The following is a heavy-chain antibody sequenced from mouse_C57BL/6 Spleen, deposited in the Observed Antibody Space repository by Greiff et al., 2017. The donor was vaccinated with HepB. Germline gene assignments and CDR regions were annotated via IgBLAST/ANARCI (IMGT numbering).Heavy chain of an antibody. V-gene: IGHV1-9*01. CDR1: GYTFTGYW. CDR3: ARGGNYGGVYYYAMDY. J-gene: IGHJ4*01. CDR2: ILPGSGST. D-gene: IGHD1-1*01. Sequence: QVQLQQSGAELMKPGASVKLSCKATGYTFTGYWIEWVKQRPGHGLEWIGEILPGSGSTNYNEKFKGKATFTADTSSNTAYMQLSSLTTEDSAIYYCARGGNYGGVYYYAMDYWGQGTSVTVSS.